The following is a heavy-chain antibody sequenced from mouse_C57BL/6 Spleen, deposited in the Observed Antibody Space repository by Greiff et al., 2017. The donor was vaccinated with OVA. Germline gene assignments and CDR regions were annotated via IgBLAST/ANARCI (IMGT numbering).Heavy chain of an antibody. Sequence: VQRVESGAELARPGASVKLSCKASGYTFTSYGISWVKQRTGQGLEWIGEIYPRSGNTYYNEKFKGKATLTADKSSSTAYMELRSLTSEDSAVYFCARPHYYGSSGFYAMDYWGQGTSVTVSS. CDR3: ARPHYYGSSGFYAMDY. J-gene: IGHJ4*01. V-gene: IGHV1-81*01. D-gene: IGHD1-1*01. CDR1: GYTFTSYG. CDR2: IYPRSGNT.